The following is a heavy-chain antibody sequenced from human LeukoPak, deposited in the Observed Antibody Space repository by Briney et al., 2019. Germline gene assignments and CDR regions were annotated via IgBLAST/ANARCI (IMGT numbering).Heavy chain of an antibody. CDR2: IIPIFGTA. Sequence: SVKVSCKASGGTFSSYAISWVRQAPGQGLEWMGGIIPIFGTANYAQKFQGRVTITADESTSTAYMELSSLRSEDTVVYYCARARIAAAVGYYYMDVWGKGTTVTISS. D-gene: IGHD6-13*01. J-gene: IGHJ6*03. V-gene: IGHV1-69*01. CDR1: GGTFSSYA. CDR3: ARARIAAAVGYYYMDV.